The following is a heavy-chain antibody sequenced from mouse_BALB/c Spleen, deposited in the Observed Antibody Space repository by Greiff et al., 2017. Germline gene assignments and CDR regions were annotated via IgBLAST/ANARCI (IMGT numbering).Heavy chain of an antibody. CDR3: ARGGVRRTGYYFDY. J-gene: IGHJ2*01. V-gene: IGHV3-2*02. CDR2: ISYSGST. CDR1: GYSITSDYA. Sequence: VQLKESGPGLVKPSQSLSLTCTVTGYSITSDYAWNWIRQFPGNKLEWMGYISYSGSTSYNPSLKSRISITRDTSKNQFFLQLNSVTTEDTATYYCARGGVRRTGYYFDYWGQGTTLTVSS. D-gene: IGHD2-14*01.